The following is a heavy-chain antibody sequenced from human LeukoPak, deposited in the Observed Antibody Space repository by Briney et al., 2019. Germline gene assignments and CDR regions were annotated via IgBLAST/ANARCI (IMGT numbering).Heavy chain of an antibody. CDR2: INYSGDT. V-gene: IGHV4-59*08. CDR3: ARIYAGGSFFDY. CDR1: GSSINNYY. J-gene: IGHJ4*02. Sequence: SETLSLTCTVSGSSINNYYWSWIRQPPGKGLEWIGYINYSGDTNSNPSLESRVTISVDTSRKQLSLRLNSVTAADTAVYFCARIYAGGSFFDYWGQGTLVTVSS. D-gene: IGHD3-10*01.